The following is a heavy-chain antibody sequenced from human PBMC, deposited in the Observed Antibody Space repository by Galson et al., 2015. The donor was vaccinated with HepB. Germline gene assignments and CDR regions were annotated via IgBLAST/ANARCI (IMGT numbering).Heavy chain of an antibody. CDR1: GFTFDDYT. V-gene: IGHV3-43*01. CDR3: AKDAIFGVENYYFDY. D-gene: IGHD3-3*01. Sequence: SLRLSCAASGFTFDDYTMHWVRQAPGKGLEWVSLISWDGGSTYYADSVKGRFTISRDNSKNSLYLQMNSLRTEDTALYYCAKDAIFGVENYYFDYWGQGTLVTVSS. J-gene: IGHJ4*02. CDR2: ISWDGGST.